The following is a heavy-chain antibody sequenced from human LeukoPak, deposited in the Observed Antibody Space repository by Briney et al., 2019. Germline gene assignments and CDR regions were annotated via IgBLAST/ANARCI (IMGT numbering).Heavy chain of an antibody. J-gene: IGHJ4*02. CDR3: ATSHDSAGND. V-gene: IGHV3-20*04. CDR2: INWNGGST. CDR1: GFTFDDYA. Sequence: GGSLRLSCAASGFTFDDYAMHWVRQAPGKGLEWVSGINWNGGSTGYADSVKGRFTISRDNAKNSLYLQMNSLTVEDTAVYYCATSHDSAGNDWGQGTLVTVSS. D-gene: IGHD2-15*01.